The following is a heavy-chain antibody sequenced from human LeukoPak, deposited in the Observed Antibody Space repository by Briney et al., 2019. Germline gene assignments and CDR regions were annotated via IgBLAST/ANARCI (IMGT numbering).Heavy chain of an antibody. J-gene: IGHJ4*02. CDR2: IIPIFGTA. D-gene: IGHD1-26*01. CDR3: ARSGSCAPHYFDC. CDR1: GGTFSSYA. Sequence: SVKVSCKASGGTFSSYAISWVRQAPGQGLEWMGGIIPIFGTANYAQKFQGRVTITTDESTSTAYMELSSLRSEDTAVYYCARSGSCAPHYFDCWGQGTLVTVSS. V-gene: IGHV1-69*05.